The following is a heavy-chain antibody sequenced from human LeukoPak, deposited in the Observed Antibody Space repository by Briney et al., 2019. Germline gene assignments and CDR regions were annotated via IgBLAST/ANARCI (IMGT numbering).Heavy chain of an antibody. CDR2: IYTSGST. J-gene: IGHJ4*02. D-gene: IGHD6-19*01. CDR3: ARRVYSSGWYYFDY. V-gene: IGHV4-61*02. CDR1: GGSISSGSYY. Sequence: SQTLSLTCTVSGGSISSGSYYWSWIRQPAGKGLEWIGRIYTSGSTNYNPSLKSRVTISVDTSKNQFSLKLSSVTAADTAVYYCARRVYSSGWYYFDYWGQGTLVTVSS.